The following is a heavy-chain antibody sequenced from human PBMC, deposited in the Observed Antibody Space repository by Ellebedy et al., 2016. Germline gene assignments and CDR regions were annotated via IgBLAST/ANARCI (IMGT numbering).Heavy chain of an antibody. Sequence: SETLSLXXTVSGGSISSYYWSWIRQPPGKGLEGIGYIYYTGSTNYNPSLKSRVTMSVDTSKNQVSLKLSSVTAADTAVYYCARANLRFGGMVGYYHYGMDVWGHGTTVIVSS. CDR3: ARANLRFGGMVGYYHYGMDV. J-gene: IGHJ6*02. D-gene: IGHD3-10*01. V-gene: IGHV4-59*01. CDR2: IYYTGST. CDR1: GGSISSYY.